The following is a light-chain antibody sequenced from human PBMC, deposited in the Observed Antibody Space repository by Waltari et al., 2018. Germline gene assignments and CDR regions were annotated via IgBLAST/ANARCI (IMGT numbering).Light chain of an antibody. CDR3: SSYTTGSTRYV. J-gene: IGLJ1*01. V-gene: IGLV2-14*03. CDR2: DVN. CDR1: SSEIGAYNF. Sequence: QSALTQPASVSGSPGQSITISYTGTSSEIGAYNFVSWYQKHPGKAPKVMIYDVNNRPSGVSSRFSGSKSGNTASLTISGLQAEDEADYYCSSYTTGSTRYVFGSGTKVTVL.